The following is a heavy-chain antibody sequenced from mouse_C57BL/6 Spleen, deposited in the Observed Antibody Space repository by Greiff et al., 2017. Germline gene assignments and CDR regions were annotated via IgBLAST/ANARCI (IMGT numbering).Heavy chain of an antibody. Sequence: EVKLVESGPELVKPGASVKIPCKASGYTFTDYNMDWVKQSHGKSLEWIGDINPNNGGTIYNQKFKGKATLTVDKSSSTAYMELRSLTSEDTAVYYCARRGGDGISWYFDVWGTGTTVTVSS. CDR1: GYTFTDYN. J-gene: IGHJ1*03. CDR2: INPNNGGT. D-gene: IGHD2-3*01. V-gene: IGHV1-18*01. CDR3: ARRGGDGISWYFDV.